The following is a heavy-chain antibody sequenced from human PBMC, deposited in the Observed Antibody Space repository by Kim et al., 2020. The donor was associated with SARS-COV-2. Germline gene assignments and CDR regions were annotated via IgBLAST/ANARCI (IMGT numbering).Heavy chain of an antibody. CDR1: GFTFSSYS. V-gene: IGHV3-21*01. J-gene: IGHJ6*02. CDR2: ISSSSSYI. CDR3: ARDIGLANYDFWSGYYIGSILVSQYYYYYGMDV. Sequence: GGSLRLSCAASGFTFSSYSMNWVRQAPGKGLEWVSSISSSSSYIYYADSVKGRFTISRDNAKNSLYLQMNSLRAEDTAVYYCARDIGLANYDFWSGYYIGSILVSQYYYYYGMDVWGQGTTVTVSS. D-gene: IGHD3-3*01.